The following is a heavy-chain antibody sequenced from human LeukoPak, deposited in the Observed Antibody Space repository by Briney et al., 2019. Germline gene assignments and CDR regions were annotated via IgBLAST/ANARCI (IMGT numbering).Heavy chain of an antibody. J-gene: IGHJ4*02. CDR2: INPNSGGT. D-gene: IGHD6-13*01. Sequence: ASVKVSCKASGYTFTGYYMHWVRQAPGQGLEWMGWINPNSGGTNYAQKFQGRVTMTRDTSISTAYMELSRLRSDDTAVYYCARTERSGIAAAGTEKFDYWGQGTLVTVSS. CDR1: GYTFTGYY. V-gene: IGHV1-2*02. CDR3: ARTERSGIAAAGTEKFDY.